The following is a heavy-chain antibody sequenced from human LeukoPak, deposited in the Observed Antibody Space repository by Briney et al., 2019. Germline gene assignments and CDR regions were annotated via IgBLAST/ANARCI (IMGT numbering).Heavy chain of an antibody. V-gene: IGHV4-59*01. J-gene: IGHJ4*02. CDR1: GGSISGYY. Sequence: SETLSLTCTVYGGSISGYYWSWIRQPPGKGLEWIAYIYYSGSTNYNPSLKSRVTISLDTSKNQFSLKLTSVTAADTAVYYCARDDSGSYYFDSWGQGTLVTVSS. CDR3: ARDDSGSYYFDS. CDR2: IYYSGST. D-gene: IGHD6-19*01.